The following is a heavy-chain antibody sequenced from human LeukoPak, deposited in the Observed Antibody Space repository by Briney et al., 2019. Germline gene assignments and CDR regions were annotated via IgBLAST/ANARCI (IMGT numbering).Heavy chain of an antibody. V-gene: IGHV5-51*01. CDR2: IYPGDSHT. CDR1: GYSFPTYW. CDR3: VRHLQYGSGGHYFDY. Sequence: GASLKISCKGSGYSFPTYWIGWVRQMPGKGLEWMGIIYPGDSHTTYSPSLQGQVTISADKSISTAYLQWSSLKASDTAMYYCVRHLQYGSGGHYFDYWGQGALVTVSS. J-gene: IGHJ4*02. D-gene: IGHD2-15*01.